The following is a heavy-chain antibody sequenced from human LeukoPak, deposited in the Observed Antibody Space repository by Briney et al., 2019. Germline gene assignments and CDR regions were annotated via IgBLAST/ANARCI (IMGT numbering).Heavy chain of an antibody. V-gene: IGHV4-39*07. CDR1: GDSPSSYSYY. D-gene: IGHD2-21*01. Sequence: SETLSLTRTVSGDSPSSYSYYWACIRHPPGKGLEWIRSILLRGAAYYNPSLKPRIIMSVDTSQNHFSLKLTSVTAADTAVYCCARESGDTRTVNSFDFWGRGTLITVSS. J-gene: IGHJ4*01. CDR3: ARESGDTRTVNSFDF. CDR2: ILLRGAA.